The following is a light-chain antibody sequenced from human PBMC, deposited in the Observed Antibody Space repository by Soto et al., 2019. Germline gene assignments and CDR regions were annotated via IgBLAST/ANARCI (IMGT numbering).Light chain of an antibody. V-gene: IGKV1-5*01. CDR1: QSISSW. J-gene: IGKJ5*01. CDR2: DAS. Sequence: DIQMTQSAATLSASVGDRVTITCRASQSISSWLAWYQQKPGKAPKLLIYDASSLESGVPSRFSGSGSGTDFTLTISSLEPEDFAVYYCQQRSIRPLTFGQGTLLEV. CDR3: QQRSIRPLT.